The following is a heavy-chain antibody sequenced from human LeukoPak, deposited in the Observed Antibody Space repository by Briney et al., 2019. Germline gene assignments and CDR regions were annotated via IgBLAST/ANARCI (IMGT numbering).Heavy chain of an antibody. V-gene: IGHV4-59*01. CDR2: IYYSGST. D-gene: IGHD3-10*01. CDR1: RGTINSYY. J-gene: IGHJ4*02. CDR3: ARAPPSTSGTYRRYFDY. Sequence: PSETLSLTCAVSRGTINSYYTSWVRQPPGKGLEWMVYIYYSGSTNYNPSLKSRVTISVDSSKNQFSLRLTSVTAADTAVYYCARAPPSTSGTYRRYFDYWGQGTLVTVSS.